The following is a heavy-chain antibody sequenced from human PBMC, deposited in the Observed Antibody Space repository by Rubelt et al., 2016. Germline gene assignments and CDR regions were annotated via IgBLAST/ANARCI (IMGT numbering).Heavy chain of an antibody. J-gene: IGHJ5*02. D-gene: IGHD2-15*01. Sequence: VRQAPGKGLEWVAVRSYDGSNKYYADSVKGRFTISRDNSKNTLYLQMNSLRPEDTAVYYCAKDFGGGSNGGSTDTLPRRYNWFDPWGQGTLVTVSS. CDR2: RSYDGSNK. CDR3: AKDFGGGSNGGSTDTLPRRYNWFDP. V-gene: IGHV3-30*18.